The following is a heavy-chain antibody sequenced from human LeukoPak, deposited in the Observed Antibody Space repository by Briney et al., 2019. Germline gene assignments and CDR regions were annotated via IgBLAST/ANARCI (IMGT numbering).Heavy chain of an antibody. CDR3: ARNRGGAPYNFDY. V-gene: IGHV4-59*01. CDR2: IYYSGNT. D-gene: IGHD3-10*01. Sequence: ASETLSLTCTVSGDSISNYYWSWIRQPPGKGLEWIGYIYYSGNTNYNPSLKSRVIISVDTSKNQFSLKLNSVTATDTAVYYCARNRGGAPYNFDYWGQGTLVTVSS. J-gene: IGHJ4*02. CDR1: GDSISNYY.